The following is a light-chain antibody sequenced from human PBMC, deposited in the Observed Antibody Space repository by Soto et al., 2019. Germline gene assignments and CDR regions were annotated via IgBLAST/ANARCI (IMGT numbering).Light chain of an antibody. Sequence: IVLTQSPATLSLSPGERATLSCRASQSVGYHLAWYQQKPGQAPRLLIYDASNRATGIPARFSGSGSGTDFTLAISSLEPEDFAVYYCQQRSNLPPVTFGGGTKVDIK. V-gene: IGKV3-11*01. CDR3: QQRSNLPPVT. CDR2: DAS. J-gene: IGKJ4*01. CDR1: QSVGYH.